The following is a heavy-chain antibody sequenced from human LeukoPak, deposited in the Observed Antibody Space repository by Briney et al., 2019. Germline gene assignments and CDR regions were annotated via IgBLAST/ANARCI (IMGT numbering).Heavy chain of an antibody. CDR2: IYYSGST. J-gene: IGHJ4*02. CDR1: GGSISSSSYY. CDR3: ARQARSGSY. Sequence: SETLSLTCTVSGGSISSSSYYWGWIRQPPGKGLEWIGSIYYSGSTYYNPSLKSRVTISVDTSKNQFPLKLSSVTAADTAVYYCARQARSGSYWGQGTLVTVSS. V-gene: IGHV4-39*01. D-gene: IGHD1-26*01.